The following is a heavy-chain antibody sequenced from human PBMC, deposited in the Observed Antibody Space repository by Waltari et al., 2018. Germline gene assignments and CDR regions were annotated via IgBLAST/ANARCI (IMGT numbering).Heavy chain of an antibody. CDR3: ARDHFGTGDAFDI. J-gene: IGHJ3*02. CDR2: IYTSGST. D-gene: IGHD3-10*01. Sequence: QVQLQESGPGLVKPSQTLSLTCTVSGGSISSGTYYWSWTRQPAGKGLEWIGRIYTSGSTNYNPSLKSRVTISVDTSKNQFSLKLSSVTAADTAVYYCARDHFGTGDAFDIWGQGTMVTVSS. CDR1: GGSISSGTYY. V-gene: IGHV4-61*02.